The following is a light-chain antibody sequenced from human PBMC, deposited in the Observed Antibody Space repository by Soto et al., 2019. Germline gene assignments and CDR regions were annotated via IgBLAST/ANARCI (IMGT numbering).Light chain of an antibody. Sequence: VLSQSPASLALSPGEGATLSCRASQSVSSYLAWYQQKGGQTPRLLIYDASNRATGVPARFSGSGSGTDFTLTISSLEPEDSAVYYCQQSTSWSTWEFGQGTKVAIK. J-gene: IGKJ1*01. CDR1: QSVSSY. CDR2: DAS. CDR3: QQSTSWSTWE. V-gene: IGKV3-11*01.